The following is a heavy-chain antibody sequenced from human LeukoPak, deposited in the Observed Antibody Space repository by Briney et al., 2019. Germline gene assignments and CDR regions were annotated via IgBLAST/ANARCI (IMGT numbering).Heavy chain of an antibody. CDR3: ASSPPTVTTYYYYGMDV. D-gene: IGHD4-17*01. CDR1: GGTFSSYA. J-gene: IGHJ6*02. V-gene: IGHV1-69*04. CDR2: IIPILGIA. Sequence: SVEVSCKASGGTFSSYAISWVRQAPGQGLEWMGRIIPILGIANYAQKFQGRVTITADKSTSTAYMELSSLRSEDTAVYYCASSPPTVTTYYYYGMDVWGQGTTVTVSS.